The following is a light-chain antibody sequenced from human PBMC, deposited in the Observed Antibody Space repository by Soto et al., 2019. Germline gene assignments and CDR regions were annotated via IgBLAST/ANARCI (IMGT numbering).Light chain of an antibody. J-gene: IGKJ2*01. Sequence: DIVMTQSPLSLPVTAGEADSMSCRSSQSLVHGNGNNFLAWYLQKPGLPPQLLMYLGSHRASGVPDRFSGNGSGTDFTLKISRVEAEDVAVYYCMQRLQTPRTFGQGTKLEIK. V-gene: IGKV2-28*01. CDR1: QSLVHGNGNNF. CDR3: MQRLQTPRT. CDR2: LGS.